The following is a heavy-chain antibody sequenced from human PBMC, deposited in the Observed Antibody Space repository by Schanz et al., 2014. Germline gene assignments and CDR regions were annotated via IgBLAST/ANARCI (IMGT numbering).Heavy chain of an antibody. Sequence: DVHLLESGGGLVQPGGSLRLSCAASEFTFSTDAMSWVRQAPGKGLEWVSLISDSGDTAYYADSVKGRFTISRDNAKNSLYLEMNSLRAEDTAVYFCARGPSTGAFDIWGQGTMVTVSS. V-gene: IGHV3-23*01. J-gene: IGHJ3*02. CDR2: ISDSGDTA. CDR3: ARGPSTGAFDI. CDR1: EFTFSTDA.